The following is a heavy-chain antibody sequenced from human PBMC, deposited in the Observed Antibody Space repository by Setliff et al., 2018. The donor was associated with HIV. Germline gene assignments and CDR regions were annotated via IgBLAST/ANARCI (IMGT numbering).Heavy chain of an antibody. Sequence: PSETLSLTCTVSGGSISGYHWNWLRQTPGKGLEWIGYIYTSRGTNYNHSLRTRVIISVDTSNQFSLKLTSVAAADTAVYYCARDSGGYNYGFAVGSFDYWGQGALVTVSS. CDR3: ARDSGGYNYGFAVGSFDY. D-gene: IGHD5-18*01. CDR1: GGSISGYH. CDR2: IYTSRGT. J-gene: IGHJ4*02. V-gene: IGHV4-59*01.